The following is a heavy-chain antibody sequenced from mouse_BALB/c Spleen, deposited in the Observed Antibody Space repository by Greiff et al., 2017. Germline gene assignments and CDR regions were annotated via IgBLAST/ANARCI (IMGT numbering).Heavy chain of an antibody. J-gene: IGHJ1*01. CDR2: IWGDGST. CDR1: GFSLTGYG. CDR3: ARDHGNYVRYFDV. D-gene: IGHD2-1*01. V-gene: IGHV2-6-7*01. Sequence: VNVVESGPGLVAPSQSLSITCTVSGFSLTGYGVNWVRQPPGKGLEWLGMIWGDGSTDYNSALKSRLSISKDNSKSQVFLKMNSLQTDDTARYYCARDHGNYVRYFDVWGAGTTVTVSS.